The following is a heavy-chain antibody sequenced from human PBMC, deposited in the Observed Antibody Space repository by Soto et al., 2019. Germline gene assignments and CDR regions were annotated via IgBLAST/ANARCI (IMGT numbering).Heavy chain of an antibody. CDR2: IYWDGDR. J-gene: IGHJ6*02. CDR1: GFSLSTGGMG. Sequence: PTLVNPTQTLTLTCTFSGFSLSTGGMGVGWIRQPPGKALEWLALIYWDGDRRYSPSLMNRLTIAKDTSKNQVVLTMTNMDPVDTATYYCVHSRCGGDCLQSYSSHYYYGVDIWGQGTTVTVSS. D-gene: IGHD2-21*02. V-gene: IGHV2-5*02. CDR3: VHSRCGGDCLQSYSSHYYYGVDI.